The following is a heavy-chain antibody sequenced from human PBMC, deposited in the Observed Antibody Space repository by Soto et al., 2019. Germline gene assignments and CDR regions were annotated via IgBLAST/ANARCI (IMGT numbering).Heavy chain of an antibody. Sequence: PGGSLRLSCAASGFTFSSYGMHWVRQAPGKGLEWVAVIWYDGSNKYYADSVKGRFTISRDNSKNTLYLQMNSLRAEDTAVYYCASPSGSYSGGLDYWGQGTLVTVSS. CDR1: GFTFSSYG. V-gene: IGHV3-33*01. CDR3: ASPSGSYSGGLDY. D-gene: IGHD1-26*01. J-gene: IGHJ4*02. CDR2: IWYDGSNK.